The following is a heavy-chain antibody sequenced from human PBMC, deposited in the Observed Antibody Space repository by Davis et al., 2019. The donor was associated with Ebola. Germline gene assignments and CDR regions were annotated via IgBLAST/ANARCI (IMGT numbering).Heavy chain of an antibody. D-gene: IGHD5-18*01. CDR2: IYYSGST. Sequence: PSETLSLTCAVYGGSFSDYYMSWIRQAPGKGLEWIGSIYYSGSTYYNPSLKSRVTISVDTSKNQFSLKLSSVTAADTAVYYCARDGAMVSWGQGTLVTVSS. CDR3: ARDGAMVS. V-gene: IGHV4-34*01. CDR1: GGSFSDYY. J-gene: IGHJ4*02.